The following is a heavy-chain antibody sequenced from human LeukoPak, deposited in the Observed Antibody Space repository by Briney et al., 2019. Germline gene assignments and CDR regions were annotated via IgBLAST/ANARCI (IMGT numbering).Heavy chain of an antibody. CDR3: AKALRSGYYYSPGAFDI. CDR2: IIPIFGTA. J-gene: IGHJ3*02. D-gene: IGHD3-22*01. CDR1: GYPFTGYY. Sequence: ASVKVSCKASGYPFTGYYMHWVRQAPGQGLEWMGGIIPIFGTANYAQKFQGRVTITADESTSTAYMELSSLRSEDTAVYYCAKALRSGYYYSPGAFDIWGQGTMVTVSS. V-gene: IGHV1-69*13.